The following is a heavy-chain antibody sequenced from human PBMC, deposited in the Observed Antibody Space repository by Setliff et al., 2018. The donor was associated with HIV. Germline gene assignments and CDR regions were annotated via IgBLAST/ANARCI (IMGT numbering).Heavy chain of an antibody. CDR1: GGSISSSSYY. D-gene: IGHD6-19*01. CDR2: IYYSGTT. CDR3: ARHVDGSGRVDY. V-gene: IGHV4-39*01. Sequence: SETLSLTCTVSGGSISSSSYYWGWIRQPPGKGLKWIGNIYYSGTTYDNPSLKSRVTISVDTPKNQFPLKLTSVTAADTAVYYCARHVDGSGRVDYWGRGTLVTVSS. J-gene: IGHJ4*02.